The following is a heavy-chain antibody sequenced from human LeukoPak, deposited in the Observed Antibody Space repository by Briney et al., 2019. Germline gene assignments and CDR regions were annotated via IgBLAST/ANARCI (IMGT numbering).Heavy chain of an antibody. D-gene: IGHD3-16*01. CDR2: IYTSGST. CDR1: GGSISSDSYY. CDR3: ARGEGLWGNPPDY. V-gene: IGHV4-61*02. J-gene: IGHJ4*02. Sequence: RPSETLSLTCTVSGGSISSDSYYWSWIRQPAGRGLEWIGRIYTSGSTNYNPSLKSRVTISVDTSKNQFPLKLSSVTAADTAVYYCARGEGLWGNPPDYWGQGTLVTVSS.